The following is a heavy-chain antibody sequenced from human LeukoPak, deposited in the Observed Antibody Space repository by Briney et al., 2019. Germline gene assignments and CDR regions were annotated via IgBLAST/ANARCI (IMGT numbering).Heavy chain of an antibody. CDR3: AKRGTCGGDCYSVDY. D-gene: IGHD2-21*02. J-gene: IGHJ4*02. V-gene: IGHV3-23*01. Sequence: GGSLRLSCAASGFTFDSYAMTWVRQAPGKGLEWVSTVSASGAGTYFADSVKGRFTISRDNSKNTLYLQMNSLRAEDTAVYYCAKRGTCGGDCYSVDYWGQGTLVSVSS. CDR1: GFTFDSYA. CDR2: VSASGAGT.